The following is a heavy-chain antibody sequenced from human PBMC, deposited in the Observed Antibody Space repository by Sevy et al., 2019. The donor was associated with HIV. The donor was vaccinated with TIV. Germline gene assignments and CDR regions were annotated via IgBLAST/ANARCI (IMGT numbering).Heavy chain of an antibody. CDR1: GDTFSSYA. CDR3: ARTITIFGVVIIPNWFDP. V-gene: IGHV1-69*13. J-gene: IGHJ5*02. D-gene: IGHD3-3*01. CDR2: IIPSFGTA. Sequence: ASVKVSCKASGDTFSSYAISWVRQAPGQGLEWMGGIIPSFGTANYAQKFQGRVTITADESTSTAYMELSSLRSEDTAVYYCARTITIFGVVIIPNWFDPWGQGTLVTVSS.